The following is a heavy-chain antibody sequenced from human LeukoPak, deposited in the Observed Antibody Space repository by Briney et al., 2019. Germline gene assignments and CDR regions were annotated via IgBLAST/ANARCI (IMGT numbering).Heavy chain of an antibody. CDR2: IKSKTDGGTT. CDR1: GFTFSNAW. CDR3: TTHSLRYFDWLLS. V-gene: IGHV3-15*01. Sequence: GGSLRLSCAASGFTFSNAWMSWVRQAPGKGREWVGRIKSKTDGGTTDYAAPVKGRFTISRDDSKNTLYLQMNSLKTEDTAVYYCTTHSLRYFDWLLSWGQGTLVTVSS. D-gene: IGHD3-9*01. J-gene: IGHJ4*02.